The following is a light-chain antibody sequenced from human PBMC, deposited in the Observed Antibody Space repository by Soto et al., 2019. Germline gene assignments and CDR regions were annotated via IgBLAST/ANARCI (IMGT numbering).Light chain of an antibody. CDR1: SSDVGGYNY. J-gene: IGLJ1*01. V-gene: IGLV2-14*01. Sequence: QSALTQPASVSGSPGQSITISCTGTSSDVGGYNYVSWYQQHPGKAPKLMIYEVNNRPSGVSNRFSGSKSGNTASLTISGLQAEDEADYYCSSYTSSSTPYVFGPGTKVTVL. CDR3: SSYTSSSTPYV. CDR2: EVN.